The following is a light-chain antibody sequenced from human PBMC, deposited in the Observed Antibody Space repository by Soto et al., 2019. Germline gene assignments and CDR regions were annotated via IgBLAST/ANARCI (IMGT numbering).Light chain of an antibody. CDR3: QQRSNWPDS. Sequence: EIVLTQSLATLSLSPGERATLPCRASQSITTSLAWFQQKPGQAPSLLFYSISKRATGVPARFSGSGSGTDFTLTISSLEPEDFAVYYCQQRSNWPDSFGGGTKVEI. V-gene: IGKV3-11*01. CDR1: QSITTS. CDR2: SIS. J-gene: IGKJ4*01.